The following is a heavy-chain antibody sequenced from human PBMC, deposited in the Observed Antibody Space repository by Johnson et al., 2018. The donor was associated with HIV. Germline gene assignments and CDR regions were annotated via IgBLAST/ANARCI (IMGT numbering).Heavy chain of an antibody. V-gene: IGHV3-20*04. Sequence: VQLVESGGGVVRPGGSLRLTCEASGFMFDEYGMSWVRQAPGKGLEWVSGINWNGDNIGYADSVKGRCTVSRDNAKDSLFLEMNSLRVEDTAFYYCARAMYDYESSGNYYGGFDIWGQGTMVSVFS. CDR2: INWNGDNI. CDR3: ARAMYDYESSGNYYGGFDI. D-gene: IGHD3-22*01. CDR1: GFMFDEYG. J-gene: IGHJ3*02.